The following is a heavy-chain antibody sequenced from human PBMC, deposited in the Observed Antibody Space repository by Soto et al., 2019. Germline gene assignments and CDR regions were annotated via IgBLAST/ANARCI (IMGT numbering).Heavy chain of an antibody. V-gene: IGHV4-34*09. J-gene: IGHJ4*02. CDR2: IYYSGST. CDR1: GGSFSGYY. CDR3: ARDRSRAGYFDY. Sequence: SETLSLTCAVYGGSFSGYYWSWIRQPPGKGLEWIGYIYYSGSTYYNPSLKSRVTISVDTSKNQFSLKLSSVTAADTAVYYCARDRSRAGYFDYWGQGTLVTVSS. D-gene: IGHD6-13*01.